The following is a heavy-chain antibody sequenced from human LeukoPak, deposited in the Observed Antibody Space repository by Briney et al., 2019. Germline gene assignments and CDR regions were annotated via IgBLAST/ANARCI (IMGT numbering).Heavy chain of an antibody. CDR2: IYTSGST. J-gene: IGHJ4*02. CDR1: GGSISSYY. CDR3: MLSSGWYGYFDY. D-gene: IGHD6-19*01. V-gene: IGHV4-4*07. Sequence: PSETLSLTCTVSGGSISSYYWSWIRQPAGKGLEWIGRIYTSGSTNYNPSLKSRVTMSVDTSKNQFSLELSSVTAADTAVYYCMLSSGWYGYFDYWGQGTLVTVSS.